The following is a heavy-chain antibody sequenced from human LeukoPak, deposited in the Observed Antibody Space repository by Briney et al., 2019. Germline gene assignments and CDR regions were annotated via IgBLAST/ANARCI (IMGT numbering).Heavy chain of an antibody. Sequence: PSETLSLTCAVYGGSFSGYYWSWIRQPPGKGLEWIGEINHSGSTNYNPSLKSRVTISVDTSKNQFSLKLSSVTAADTAVYYCERGRIAARSDDYWGQGTLVTVSS. V-gene: IGHV4-34*01. CDR1: GGSFSGYY. D-gene: IGHD6-6*01. J-gene: IGHJ4*02. CDR2: INHSGST. CDR3: ERGRIAARSDDY.